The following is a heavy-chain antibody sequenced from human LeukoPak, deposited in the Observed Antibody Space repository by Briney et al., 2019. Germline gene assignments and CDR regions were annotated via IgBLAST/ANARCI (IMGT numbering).Heavy chain of an antibody. V-gene: IGHV3-74*01. J-gene: IGHJ3*02. CDR1: GLTLSSHW. D-gene: IGHD6-13*01. Sequence: PGGSLRLSCAASGLTLSSHWMHWVRQVPGKGLEWVSRINNDGSSTNNADSVKGRFTISRDNAKNTLYLQMTSLRVEDTAVYYCASAAAGTRNGFDIWGQGTMVTVSS. CDR2: INNDGSST. CDR3: ASAAAGTRNGFDI.